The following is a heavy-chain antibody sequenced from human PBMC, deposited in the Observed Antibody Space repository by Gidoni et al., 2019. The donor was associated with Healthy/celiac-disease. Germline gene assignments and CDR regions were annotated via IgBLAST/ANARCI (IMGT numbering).Heavy chain of an antibody. CDR2: ISAYNGNT. CDR1: GYTFTSYG. Sequence: QVQLVQSGAEVKKPGDSVKVSCTAAGYTFTSYGIGWGRQAPGQGLEWMGWISAYNGNTNYAQKLQGRVTMTTDTSTSTAYMELRSLRSDDTAVYYCARDQIPTADAYYYYGMDVWGQGTTVTVSS. D-gene: IGHD4-17*01. V-gene: IGHV1-18*01. J-gene: IGHJ6*02. CDR3: ARDQIPTADAYYYYGMDV.